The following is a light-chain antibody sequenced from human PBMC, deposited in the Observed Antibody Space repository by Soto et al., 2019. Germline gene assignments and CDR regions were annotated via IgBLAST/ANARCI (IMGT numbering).Light chain of an antibody. J-gene: IGLJ1*01. Sequence: HSALAQPASVSGSPGQSITISCTGTFSDVGRYNSVSWYQQRPGKAPKLMIFEVNNRPSGVSNRFSGSKPGNTASLAISGLQTEDEADYYCCSYTTTSAYVFGAGTKVTVL. V-gene: IGLV2-14*01. CDR2: EVN. CDR3: CSYTTTSAYV. CDR1: FSDVGRYNS.